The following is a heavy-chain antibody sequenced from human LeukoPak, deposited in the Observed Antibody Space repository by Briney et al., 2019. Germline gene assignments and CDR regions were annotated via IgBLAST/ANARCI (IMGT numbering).Heavy chain of an antibody. CDR3: ARGHPGDPVDY. D-gene: IGHD2-21*01. CDR1: GGSFSGYY. Sequence: SETLSLTCAVYGGSFSGYYWSWIRQPPGKGLEWIGYIYYSGSTNYNPSLKSRVTISVDTSKNQFSLKLSSVTAADTAVYYCARGHPGDPVDYWGQGTLVTVSS. V-gene: IGHV4-59*01. J-gene: IGHJ4*02. CDR2: IYYSGST.